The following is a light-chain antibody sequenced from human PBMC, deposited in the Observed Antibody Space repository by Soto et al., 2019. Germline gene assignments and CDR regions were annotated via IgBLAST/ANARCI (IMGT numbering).Light chain of an antibody. CDR1: SSDVGGYNY. CDR2: DVS. CDR3: CSYAGSYIVV. Sequence: QSALTQPRSVSGSPGQSVAISCTGTSSDVGGYNYVSWYRQHPGKAPKLIIYDVSKRPSGVPDRFSGSKSGNTASLTISGLQAEDEADYYCCSYAGSYIVVIGGGTQLTVL. J-gene: IGLJ2*01. V-gene: IGLV2-11*01.